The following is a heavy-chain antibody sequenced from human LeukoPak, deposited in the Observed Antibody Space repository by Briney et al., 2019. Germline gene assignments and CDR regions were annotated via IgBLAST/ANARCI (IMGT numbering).Heavy chain of an antibody. Sequence: SQTPSLTCALSGDSVSSNSAAWNSISQSPSRGLEWLGRTYYRSKRYNDYAVSVKSRMTSNPDTSKNQFSLQLNSVAPDDTAVYYCARSRVAPWFDHWGQGTLVTVSS. CDR2: TYYRSKRYN. J-gene: IGHJ5*02. CDR3: ARSRVAPWFDH. CDR1: GDSVSSNSAA. V-gene: IGHV6-1*01. D-gene: IGHD3-10*01.